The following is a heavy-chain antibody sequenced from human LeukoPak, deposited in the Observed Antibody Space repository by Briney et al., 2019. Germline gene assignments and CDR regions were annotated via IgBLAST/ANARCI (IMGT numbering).Heavy chain of an antibody. V-gene: IGHV3-48*03. CDR3: ARDLVVPAARGYMDV. Sequence: PGGSLRLSCAASGFTFSSYEMNWVRQAPGKGLEWVSYISSSGSTIYYADSVKGRFTISRDNAKNSLYLQMNSLRAEDTAVYYCARDLVVPAARGYMDVWGKGTTVTVSS. CDR2: ISSSGSTI. CDR1: GFTFSSYE. D-gene: IGHD2-2*01. J-gene: IGHJ6*03.